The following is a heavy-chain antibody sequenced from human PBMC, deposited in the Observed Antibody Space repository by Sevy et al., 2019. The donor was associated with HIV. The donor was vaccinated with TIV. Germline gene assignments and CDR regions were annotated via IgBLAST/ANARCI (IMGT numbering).Heavy chain of an antibody. CDR2: INTNTGNP. V-gene: IGHV7-4-1*02. CDR3: ASTSRGIVVVAAAQHYYGMDV. Sequence: ASVKVACKASGYTFTSYGMNWVRQAPGQGLEWMGCINTNTGNPTYAQGFTGRFVFSLDTSVSTAYLQISSLKAEDTAIYYCASTSRGIVVVAAAQHYYGMDVWGQGTTVTVSS. D-gene: IGHD2-2*01. CDR1: GYTFTSYG. J-gene: IGHJ6*02.